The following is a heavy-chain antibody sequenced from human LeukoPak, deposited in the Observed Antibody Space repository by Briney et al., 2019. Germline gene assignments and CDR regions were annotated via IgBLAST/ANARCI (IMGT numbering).Heavy chain of an antibody. J-gene: IGHJ4*02. Sequence: PGGSLRLSCAASGFTFSSYAMHWVRQASGKGLEWVAVISYDGSNKYYADSVKGRFTISRDNSKNTLYLQMNSLRAEDTAVYYCAREGIWGQGTLVTVSS. CDR2: ISYDGSNK. V-gene: IGHV3-30*04. CDR1: GFTFSSYA. CDR3: AREGI. D-gene: IGHD6-13*01.